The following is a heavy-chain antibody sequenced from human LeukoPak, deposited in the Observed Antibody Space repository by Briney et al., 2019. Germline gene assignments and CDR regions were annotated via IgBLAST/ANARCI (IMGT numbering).Heavy chain of an antibody. D-gene: IGHD5-12*01. CDR2: ISSSSSYI. J-gene: IGHJ6*03. CDR1: GFTFSSYS. CDR3: ARVGSIVPTTYYYYMDV. Sequence: GGSLRLSCAASGFTFSSYSMNWVRQAPGKGLEWVSSISSSSSYIYYADSVKGRFTISRDNAKNSLYLQMNSLRAEDTAVYYCARVGSIVPTTYYYYMDVWGKGTTVTVSS. V-gene: IGHV3-21*01.